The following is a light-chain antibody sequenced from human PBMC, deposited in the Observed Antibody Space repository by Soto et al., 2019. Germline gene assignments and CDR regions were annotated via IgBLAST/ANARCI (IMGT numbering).Light chain of an antibody. CDR3: QWHNNWTPLV. Sequence: EIVMTQSPATLSVSLGERATLSCRASQSVSSNLAWYQQKPGQAPRLLIYGASTMATGIPDRFSGSGSGTESDLTLSSLRPEADAVSYCQWHNNWTPLVFGQGTRLEIK. CDR2: GAS. V-gene: IGKV3-15*01. J-gene: IGKJ5*01. CDR1: QSVSSN.